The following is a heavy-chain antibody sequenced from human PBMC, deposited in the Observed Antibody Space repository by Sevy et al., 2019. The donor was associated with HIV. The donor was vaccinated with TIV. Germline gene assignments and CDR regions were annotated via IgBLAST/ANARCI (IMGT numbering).Heavy chain of an antibody. Sequence: SETLSLTCTVSGGSISVYYWSWIRQPPGKELEYIGYVYHTGSTNYNPSLKSRVTISVDTSNNQFSVKLTFVTAADPAVYYCARAPPVRSGDDSLNWFDPWGQGTLVTVSS. CDR3: ARAPPVRSGDDSLNWFDP. CDR2: VYHTGST. D-gene: IGHD5-12*01. J-gene: IGHJ5*02. V-gene: IGHV4-59*01. CDR1: GGSISVYY.